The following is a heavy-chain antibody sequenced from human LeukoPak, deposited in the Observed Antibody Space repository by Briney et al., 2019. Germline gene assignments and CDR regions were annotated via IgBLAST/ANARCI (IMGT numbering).Heavy chain of an antibody. CDR2: IYTSGST. V-gene: IGHV4-4*07. CDR3: ARETYYYGSGSYPFDY. J-gene: IGHJ4*02. CDR1: GGSISSYY. D-gene: IGHD3-10*01. Sequence: ASETLSLTCTVSGGSISSYYWSWIRQPAGKGLEWIGRIYTSGSTNYNPSLKSRVTMSVDTSKNQFSLKLTSVTAADTAVYYCARETYYYGSGSYPFDYWGQGTLVTVSS.